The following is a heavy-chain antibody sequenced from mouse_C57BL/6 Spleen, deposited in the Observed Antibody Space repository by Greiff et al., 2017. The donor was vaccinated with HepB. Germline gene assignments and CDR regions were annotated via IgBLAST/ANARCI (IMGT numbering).Heavy chain of an antibody. CDR3: ARHYYGSSYPYWYFDV. D-gene: IGHD1-1*01. J-gene: IGHJ1*03. Sequence: EVKLVESGGGLVKPGGSLKLSCAASGFTFSSYTMSWVRQTPEKRLEWVATISGGGGNTYYPDNAKNTLYLQMSSLRSEDTALYYCARHYYGSSYPYWYFDVWGTGTTVTVSS. CDR2: ISGGGGNT. CDR1: GFTFSSYT. V-gene: IGHV5-9*01.